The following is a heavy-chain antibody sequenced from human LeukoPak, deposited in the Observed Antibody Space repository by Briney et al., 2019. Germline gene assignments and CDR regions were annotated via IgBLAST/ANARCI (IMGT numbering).Heavy chain of an antibody. CDR3: ARRPEVVVAATDGIDV. Sequence: ASVKVSCKASGYTFTSYGISWVRQAPGQGLEWMGWISAYNGNTNYAQKLQGRVTMTTDTSTSTAYMELRSLRSDDTAVYYRARRPEVVVAATDGIDVWGQGTTVTVSS. D-gene: IGHD2-15*01. CDR1: GYTFTSYG. J-gene: IGHJ6*02. V-gene: IGHV1-18*01. CDR2: ISAYNGNT.